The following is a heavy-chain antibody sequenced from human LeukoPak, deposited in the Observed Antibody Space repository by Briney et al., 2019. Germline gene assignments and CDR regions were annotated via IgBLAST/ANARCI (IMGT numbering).Heavy chain of an antibody. CDR3: ARTNGDSTSYYFDY. Sequence: ASVKVSCKASGYTFIRSYMHWVRQAPGQGLEWMGLINPSGGNTIYAQKFQGRVSMTRDTSTSTVYMELNSLRSEDAAVYYCARTNGDSTSYYFDYWGQGTLVTVSS. CDR1: GYTFIRSY. J-gene: IGHJ4*02. CDR2: INPSGGNT. D-gene: IGHD4-17*01. V-gene: IGHV1-46*01.